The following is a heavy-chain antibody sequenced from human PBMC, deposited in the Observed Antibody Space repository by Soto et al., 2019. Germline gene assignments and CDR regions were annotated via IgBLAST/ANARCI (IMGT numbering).Heavy chain of an antibody. D-gene: IGHD2-2*01. Sequence: PGESLKISCKGSGYSFTSYWIGWVRQMPGKGLEWMGIIYPGDSDTRYSPSFQGQVTISADKSISTAYLQWSSLKASDTAMYYCARPYCSSTSCYEDYYGMDVWGQGTTVTVSS. CDR1: GYSFTSYW. V-gene: IGHV5-51*01. CDR3: ARPYCSSTSCYEDYYGMDV. J-gene: IGHJ6*02. CDR2: IYPGDSDT.